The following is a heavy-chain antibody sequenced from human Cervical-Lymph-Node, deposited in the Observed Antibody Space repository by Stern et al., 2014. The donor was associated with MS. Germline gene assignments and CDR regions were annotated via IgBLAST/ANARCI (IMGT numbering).Heavy chain of an antibody. V-gene: IGHV3-33*01. J-gene: IGHJ6*02. Sequence: VQLVESGGGVVQPGRSLRLSCAASGFTFRSYGMHWVRQAPGQGLEWVAVIWYDGSNKYYADSVKGRFTISRDNSKNTLYLQMNSLRAEDTAVYYCARSSSPSPYYYYGMDVWGQGTTVTVSS. CDR2: IWYDGSNK. CDR3: ARSSSPSPYYYYGMDV. CDR1: GFTFRSYG. D-gene: IGHD6-13*01.